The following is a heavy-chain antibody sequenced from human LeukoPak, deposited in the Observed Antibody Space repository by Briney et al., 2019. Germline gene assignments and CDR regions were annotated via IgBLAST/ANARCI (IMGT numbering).Heavy chain of an antibody. V-gene: IGHV3-30*18. Sequence: GGSLRLSCAASGFTVSSNYMTWVRQAPGKGLEWVAVISYDGSNKYYADSVKGRFTISRDNSKNTLYLQMNSLRAEDTAVYYCAKDPAGLEIVTSGGDYWGQGTLVTVSS. J-gene: IGHJ4*02. D-gene: IGHD5-12*01. CDR3: AKDPAGLEIVTSGGDY. CDR2: ISYDGSNK. CDR1: GFTVSSNY.